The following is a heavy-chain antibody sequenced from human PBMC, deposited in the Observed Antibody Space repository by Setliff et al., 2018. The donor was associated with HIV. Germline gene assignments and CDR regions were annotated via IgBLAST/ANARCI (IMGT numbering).Heavy chain of an antibody. CDR1: GYTFTSYD. J-gene: IGHJ6*03. Sequence: ASVKVSCKASGYTFTSYDINWVRQATGQGPEWMGWMNPNSGNTGYAQKFQGRVTMTRNTSISTAYMELSSLRSEDTAVYYCARGLAVAGKSYYSYYYMDVWGKGTTVTVSS. V-gene: IGHV1-8*01. CDR2: MNPNSGNT. CDR3: ARGLAVAGKSYYSYYYMDV. D-gene: IGHD6-19*01.